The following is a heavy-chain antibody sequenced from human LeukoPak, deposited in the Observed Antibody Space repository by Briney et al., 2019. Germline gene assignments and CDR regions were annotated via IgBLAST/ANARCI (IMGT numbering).Heavy chain of an antibody. V-gene: IGHV1-69*13. CDR3: ARGYCSSTSCYYDYYYYMDV. CDR2: IIPIFGTA. D-gene: IGHD2-2*01. CDR1: GGTFSSYA. Sequence: SVKVSCKASGGTFSSYAISWVRQAPGQGLEWMGGIIPIFGTANYTQKFQGRVTITADESTSTAYMELSSLRSEDTAVYYCARGYCSSTSCYYDYYYYMDVWGKGTTVTISS. J-gene: IGHJ6*03.